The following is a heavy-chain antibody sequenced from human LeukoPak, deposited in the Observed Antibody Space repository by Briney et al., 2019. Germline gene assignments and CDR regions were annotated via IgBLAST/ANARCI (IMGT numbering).Heavy chain of an antibody. J-gene: IGHJ5*02. V-gene: IGHV1-8*01. D-gene: IGHD2-15*01. CDR1: GYTFTSYD. Sequence: ASVKVSCKASGYTFTSYDINWMRQATGQGLEWMGWMNPNSGNTGYAQKFQGRVTMTRNTSISTAYMELSSLRSEDTAVYYCARTGYCSGGSCPPNWFDPWGQGTLVTVSS. CDR2: MNPNSGNT. CDR3: ARTGYCSGGSCPPNWFDP.